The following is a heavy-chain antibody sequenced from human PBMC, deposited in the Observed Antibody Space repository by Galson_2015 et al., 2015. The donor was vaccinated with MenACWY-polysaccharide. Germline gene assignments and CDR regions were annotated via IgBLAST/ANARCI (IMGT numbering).Heavy chain of an antibody. CDR2: INTDGSQK. V-gene: IGHV3-7*01. D-gene: IGHD1-1*01. CDR3: ARDPNWRNSFGP. CDR1: RFTFSNLW. J-gene: IGHJ5*02. Sequence: SLRLSCAASRFTFSNLWMSWVRQAPGKGLEWVALINTDGSQKRYMDSVKGRFAISRDNAKNSLYLQINSLRVEDTAVYYCARDPNWRNSFGPWGQGTLVTVSS.